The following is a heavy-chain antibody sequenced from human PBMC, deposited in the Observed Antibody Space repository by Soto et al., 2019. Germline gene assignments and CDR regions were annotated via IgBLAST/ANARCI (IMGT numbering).Heavy chain of an antibody. J-gene: IGHJ4*02. Sequence: QVQLVQSGAEVKRPGSSVKVSCKASGVFSNFAVSWVRQAPGQGLEWMGAIIPVFRAPNYAQKFQGRVRITADESTRTAYMELSSLRSDDRAVYYCARLPNTSGSTRHIDYWGQGTLVTVSS. CDR3: ARLPNTSGSTRHIDY. D-gene: IGHD6-19*01. CDR2: IIPVFRAP. CDR1: GVFSNFA. V-gene: IGHV1-69*01.